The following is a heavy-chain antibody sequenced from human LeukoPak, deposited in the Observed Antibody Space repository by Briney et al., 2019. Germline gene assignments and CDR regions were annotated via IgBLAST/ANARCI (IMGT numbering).Heavy chain of an antibody. CDR1: EFTFSSYA. Sequence: GGSLRLSCAASEFTFSSYAMSWVRQAPGKGLEWVSAISGSGGSTYYADSVKGRFTISRDNSKNTLYLQMNSLRAEDTAVYYCAKDLCSSTSCYLFQHWGQGTLVTVSS. V-gene: IGHV3-23*01. J-gene: IGHJ1*01. D-gene: IGHD2-2*01. CDR3: AKDLCSSTSCYLFQH. CDR2: ISGSGGST.